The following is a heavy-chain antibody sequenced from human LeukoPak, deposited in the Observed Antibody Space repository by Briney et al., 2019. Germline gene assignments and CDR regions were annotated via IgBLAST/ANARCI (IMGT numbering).Heavy chain of an antibody. CDR1: GYTFTSYG. D-gene: IGHD3-9*01. CDR2: ISAYNGNT. CDR3: ARGPAYYDILTGYDY. V-gene: IGHV1-18*01. Sequence: GSVKVSCEASGYTFTSYGISWVRRAPGQGLEWMEWISAYNGNTNYAQKLQGRVTMTTDTSTSTAYMELSSLRSEDTAVYYCARGPAYYDILTGYDYWGQGTLVTVSS. J-gene: IGHJ4*02.